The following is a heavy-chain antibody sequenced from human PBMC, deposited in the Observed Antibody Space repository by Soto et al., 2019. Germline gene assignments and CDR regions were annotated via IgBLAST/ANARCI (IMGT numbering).Heavy chain of an antibody. Sequence: QVQLQESGPGLVKPSETLSLTCTVSGGSISSYYWSWIRQPPGKGLEWIGYIYSSGSTNYNPSLKSRVTIAVDTSKAQVSLKLSSVTAADTAVYYCARWRGASTGYYLDYWGQGTLVTVSS. CDR3: ARWRGASTGYYLDY. V-gene: IGHV4-59*01. CDR1: GGSISSYY. J-gene: IGHJ4*02. CDR2: IYSSGST. D-gene: IGHD2-2*01.